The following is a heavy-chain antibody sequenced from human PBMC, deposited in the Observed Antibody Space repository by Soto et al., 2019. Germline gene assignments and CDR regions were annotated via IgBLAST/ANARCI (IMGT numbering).Heavy chain of an antibody. D-gene: IGHD2-21*02. Sequence: SVKVSCKASGGTFSSYAISWVRQAPGQGLEWMGGIIPIFGIANYAQKFQGRVTITAEKSTSTTYMELSSQRSQDTAVHYSARETSRDCYKELDYWGQGTLVTVSS. J-gene: IGHJ4*02. V-gene: IGHV1-69*10. CDR3: ARETSRDCYKELDY. CDR2: IIPIFGIA. CDR1: GGTFSSYA.